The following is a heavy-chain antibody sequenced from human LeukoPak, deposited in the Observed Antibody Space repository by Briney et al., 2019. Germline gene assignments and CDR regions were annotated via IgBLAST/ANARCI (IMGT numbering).Heavy chain of an antibody. V-gene: IGHV1-69*02. CDR3: ARHQGDYYFDY. Sequence: SVKVSCKASGGTFSSYTISWVRQAHGQGLEWMGRIIPILGIANYAQKFQGRVTITADESTSTAYMELRSLRSEDTAVYYCARHQGDYYFDYWGQGTLVTVSS. J-gene: IGHJ4*02. CDR2: IIPILGIA. CDR1: GGTFSSYT. D-gene: IGHD2-21*02.